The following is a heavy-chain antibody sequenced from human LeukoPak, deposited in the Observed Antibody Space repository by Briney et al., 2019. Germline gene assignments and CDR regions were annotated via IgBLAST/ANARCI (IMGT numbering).Heavy chain of an antibody. V-gene: IGHV1-24*01. D-gene: IGHD1-26*01. CDR3: ATGRLVGTIPAEYFHR. Sequence: ASVKVSCKVSGYTLTELSIHWVRQAPGKGLEWMGGLDPEDSETLYAQKFQVRVTMTEDTSTDTAYMELSSLRSEDTAVYYCATGRLVGTIPAEYFHRWGQGTLVTVSS. CDR1: GYTLTELS. J-gene: IGHJ1*01. CDR2: LDPEDSET.